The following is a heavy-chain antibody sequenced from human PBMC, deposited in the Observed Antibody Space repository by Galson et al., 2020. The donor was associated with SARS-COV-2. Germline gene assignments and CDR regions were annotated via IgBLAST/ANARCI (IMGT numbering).Heavy chain of an antibody. V-gene: IGHV3-23*01. CDR2: ISGSGVFT. D-gene: IGHD4-17*01. CDR3: VRSRRDYGDYGAIEYFQF. CDR1: GFTFNDYG. Sequence: GESLKISCAASGFTFNDYGISWVRQAPGKGLEWVSGISGSGVFTYYTDSVKGRFTISRDSFKNTVSLQMTSLRADDTAIYYCVRSRRDYGDYGAIEYFQFWGQGTLVTVSS. J-gene: IGHJ1*01.